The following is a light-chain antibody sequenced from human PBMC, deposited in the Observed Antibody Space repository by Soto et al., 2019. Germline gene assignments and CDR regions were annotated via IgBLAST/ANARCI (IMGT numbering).Light chain of an antibody. Sequence: QSVLTQPPSASGTPGQRVTISCSGSRSNIGTNTVNWYQQHPGKAPRLMIFEVSNRPSGISDRFSGSKSGNTASLTISGLQPEDEADYHCSSYTSTSTPVLFGGGTKLTVL. CDR1: RSNIGTNT. J-gene: IGLJ2*01. CDR3: SSYTSTSTPVL. V-gene: IGLV2-14*01. CDR2: EVS.